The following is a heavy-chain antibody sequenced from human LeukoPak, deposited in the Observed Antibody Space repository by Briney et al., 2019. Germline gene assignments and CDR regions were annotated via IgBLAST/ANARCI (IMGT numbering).Heavy chain of an antibody. D-gene: IGHD3-10*01. Sequence: SVKVSCKTSGGTFSSYAISWVRQAPGQGLEWMGGIIPIFGTANYAQKFQGRVTITTDESTSTAYMELSSLRSEDTAVYYCARANVLLWFGEKDHYYYMDVWGKGTTVTVSS. V-gene: IGHV1-69*05. CDR1: GGTFSSYA. CDR3: ARANVLLWFGEKDHYYYMDV. J-gene: IGHJ6*03. CDR2: IIPIFGTA.